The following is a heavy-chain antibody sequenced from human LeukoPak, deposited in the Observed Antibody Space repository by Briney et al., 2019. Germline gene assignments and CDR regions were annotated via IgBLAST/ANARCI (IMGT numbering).Heavy chain of an antibody. CDR1: GFTFDDYA. V-gene: IGHV3-9*01. CDR2: ISWNSGSI. CDR3: AKDRGAGSGFFDY. D-gene: IGHD1-26*01. Sequence: GRSLRLSCAASGFTFDDYAMHWVRQAPGMGLEWVSGISWNSGSIGYADSVKGRFTISRDNAKNSLYLQMNSLKPEDTALYYCAKDRGAGSGFFDYWGQGALVTVSS. J-gene: IGHJ4*02.